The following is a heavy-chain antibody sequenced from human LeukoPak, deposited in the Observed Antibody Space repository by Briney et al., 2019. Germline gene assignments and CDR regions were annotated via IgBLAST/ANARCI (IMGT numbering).Heavy chain of an antibody. Sequence: GGSLRLSCAASGFTVSSNYMSWVRRAPGKGLEWVSAISGSGGSTYYADSVKGRFTISRDNSKNTLYLQMNSLRAEDTAVYYCAKSFSPLDYWGQGTLVTVSS. V-gene: IGHV3-23*01. J-gene: IGHJ4*02. CDR2: ISGSGGST. CDR3: AKSFSPLDY. CDR1: GFTVSSNY.